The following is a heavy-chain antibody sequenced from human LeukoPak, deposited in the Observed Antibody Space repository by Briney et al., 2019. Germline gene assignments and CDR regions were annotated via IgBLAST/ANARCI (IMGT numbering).Heavy chain of an antibody. D-gene: IGHD7-27*01. V-gene: IGHV3-21*01. CDR1: GFTFSSYS. J-gene: IGHJ4*02. CDR2: ISSSSSYI. Sequence: GGSLRLSCAASGFTFSSYSMNWVRQAPGKGLEWVSSISSSSSYIYYADSVKGRFTISRDNAKNSLYLQMNSLRAEDTAVYYCAREITTNGGRYFDYWGQGTLVTVSS. CDR3: AREITTNGGRYFDY.